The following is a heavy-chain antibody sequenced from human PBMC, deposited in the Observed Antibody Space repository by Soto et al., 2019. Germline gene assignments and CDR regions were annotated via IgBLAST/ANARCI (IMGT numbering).Heavy chain of an antibody. CDR2: INPNSGGT. Sequence: GASVKVSCKASGYTFTGYYMHWVRQAPGQGLEWMGWINPNSGGTNYAQKFQGWVTMTRDTSISTAYMELSRLRSDDTAVYYCARGAEGPEGHWFDPWGQGTLVTVSS. CDR3: ARGAEGPEGHWFDP. J-gene: IGHJ5*02. V-gene: IGHV1-2*04. CDR1: GYTFTGYY. D-gene: IGHD6-19*01.